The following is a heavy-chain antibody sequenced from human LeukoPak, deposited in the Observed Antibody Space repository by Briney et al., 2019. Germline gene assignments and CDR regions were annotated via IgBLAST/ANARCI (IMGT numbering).Heavy chain of an antibody. D-gene: IGHD2-2*01. CDR3: AKLGTSDDY. Sequence: PGGSLRLSCAASGFALSSTAMSWGRQAPGKGLECVSTIAISDGKTYYAESVKGRFSISRDNSKNTLYLQMNSLRAEDTAVYYCAKLGTSDDYWGQGTLVTVSS. V-gene: IGHV3-23*01. CDR1: GFALSSTA. J-gene: IGHJ4*02. CDR2: IAISDGKT.